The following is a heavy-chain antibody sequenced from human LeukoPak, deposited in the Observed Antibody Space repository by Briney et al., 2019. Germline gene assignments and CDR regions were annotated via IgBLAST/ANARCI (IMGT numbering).Heavy chain of an antibody. Sequence: SETLSLTCTVSGGSTSSSSYYWGWIRQPPGKGLEWIGSIYYSGSTYYNPSLKSRVTISVDTSKNQFSLKLSSVTAADTAVYYCARAMGWLLANWFDPWGQGTLVTVSS. D-gene: IGHD3-3*01. CDR3: ARAMGWLLANWFDP. V-gene: IGHV4-39*07. CDR2: IYYSGST. J-gene: IGHJ5*02. CDR1: GGSTSSSSYY.